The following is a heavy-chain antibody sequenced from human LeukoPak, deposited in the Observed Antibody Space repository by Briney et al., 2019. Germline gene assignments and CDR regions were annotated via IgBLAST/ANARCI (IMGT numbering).Heavy chain of an antibody. D-gene: IGHD2-15*01. V-gene: IGHV4-39*01. J-gene: IGHJ5*02. CDR3: ARQDCSGADCYIWNWFVP. CDR1: GGSVSSSSYY. Sequence: SETLSLTCTVSGGSVSSSSYYWGWIRQPPGKGLEWIGSSYYRGSAYYSPSLESRVTISVDTSKNQFSLRLSSVTAADTAVYYCARQDCSGADCYIWNWFVPWGQGTLVTVSS. CDR2: SYYRGSA.